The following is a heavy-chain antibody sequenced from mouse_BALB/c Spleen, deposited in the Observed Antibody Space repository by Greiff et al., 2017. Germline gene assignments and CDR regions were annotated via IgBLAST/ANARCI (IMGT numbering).Heavy chain of an antibody. CDR3: ARSRYDYAMDY. CDR2: ISSGGSYT. Sequence: EVKLMESGGGLVKPGGSLKLSCAASGFTFSSYAMSWVRQSPEKRLEWVAEISSGGSYTYYPDTVTGRFTISRDNAKNTLYLEMSSLRSEDTAMYYCARSRYDYAMDYWGQGTSVTVSS. D-gene: IGHD2-14*01. J-gene: IGHJ4*01. V-gene: IGHV5-9-4*01. CDR1: GFTFSSYA.